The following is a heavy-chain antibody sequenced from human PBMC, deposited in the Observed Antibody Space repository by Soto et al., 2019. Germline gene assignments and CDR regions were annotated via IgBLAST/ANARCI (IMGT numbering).Heavy chain of an antibody. CDR3: AKGSYSGIYSDFDY. CDR2: ISYDGSNK. V-gene: IGHV3-30*18. CDR1: GFTCSTYG. J-gene: IGHJ4*02. Sequence: GSLRLSGAASGFTCSTYGMYWVRQAPAKGLEWVAVISYDGSNKYYEDSVKGRFTISRDNSKNTLYLQMNSLRAEDTAVYYCAKGSYSGIYSDFDYWGQGALVTVSS. D-gene: IGHD1-26*01.